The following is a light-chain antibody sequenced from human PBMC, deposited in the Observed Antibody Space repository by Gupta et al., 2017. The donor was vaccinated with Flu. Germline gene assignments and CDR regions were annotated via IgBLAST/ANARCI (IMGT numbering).Light chain of an antibody. CDR3: AAWDHSLNNVV. V-gene: IGLV1-44*01. J-gene: IGLJ2*01. Sequence: QSVLTQPPSASGTPGQRVTISCSGGSSNIGSDTVKLYQHLAGTAPKLVIYETNQRPSGVPDRCSASKSGTSASLAIRGLQSEDEADYYCAAWDHSLNNVVFGGGTKLTVL. CDR2: ETN. CDR1: SSNIGSDT.